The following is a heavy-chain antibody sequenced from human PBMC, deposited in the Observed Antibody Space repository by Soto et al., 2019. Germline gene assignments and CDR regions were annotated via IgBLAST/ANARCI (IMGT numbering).Heavy chain of an antibody. V-gene: IGHV3-73*01. CDR3: TRHPPEWFYGMDV. CDR1: GFTFSGSA. Sequence: EVQLVESGGGLVQPGGSLKLSCAASGFTFSGSAMQWVRQASRKGLEWVGRIRSKANSYATAYAASVKGRFTISRDDSKNTAYLQMNSLKTEDTAVYYCTRHPPEWFYGMDVWGQGTTVTVSS. D-gene: IGHD3-3*01. CDR2: IRSKANSYAT. J-gene: IGHJ6*02.